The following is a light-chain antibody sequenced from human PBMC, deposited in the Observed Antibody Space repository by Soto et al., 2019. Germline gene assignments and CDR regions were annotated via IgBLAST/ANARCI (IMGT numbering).Light chain of an antibody. CDR2: DVS. V-gene: IGLV2-14*01. Sequence: QSALTQPASVSGSPGQSITISCTGTSSDVGAYNSVSWYQQHPGKAPKLMIYDVSNRPSGVSNRFSGSKSGNTASLTISGLQAEDEADYYCSSYTSSSTVVFGGGTQLTVL. J-gene: IGLJ3*02. CDR3: SSYTSSSTVV. CDR1: SSDVGAYNS.